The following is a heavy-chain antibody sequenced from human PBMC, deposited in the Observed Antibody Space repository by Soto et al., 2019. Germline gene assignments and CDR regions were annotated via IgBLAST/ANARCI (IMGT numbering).Heavy chain of an antibody. CDR3: AKWGVRGVYFDY. Sequence: EVQLLESGGGLVQPGGSLRLSCAASGFTFSSYAMSWVRQAPGKGLEWVSAISGSGGSTYYADSVKGRFTISRDNSKNTLYLQMNSLRAEDTAVYYGAKWGVRGVYFDYWGQGTLVTVSS. CDR2: ISGSGGST. CDR1: GFTFSSYA. D-gene: IGHD3-10*01. V-gene: IGHV3-23*01. J-gene: IGHJ4*02.